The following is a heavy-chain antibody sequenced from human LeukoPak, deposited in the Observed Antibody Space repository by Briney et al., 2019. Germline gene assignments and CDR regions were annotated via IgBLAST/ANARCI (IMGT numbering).Heavy chain of an antibody. CDR2: ISGSGGST. J-gene: IGHJ4*02. CDR3: AKRMYYYDSSGYSNDDY. Sequence: GGFLRLSCAASGFTFSSYAMSWVRQAPGKGLEWVSAISGSGGSTYYADSVKGRFTISRDNSKNTLYLQMNSLRAEDTAVYYCAKRMYYYDSSGYSNDDYWGQGTLVTVSS. V-gene: IGHV3-23*01. CDR1: GFTFSSYA. D-gene: IGHD3-22*01.